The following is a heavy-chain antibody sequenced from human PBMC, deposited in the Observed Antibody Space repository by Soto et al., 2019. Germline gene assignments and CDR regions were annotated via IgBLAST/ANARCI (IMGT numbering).Heavy chain of an antibody. D-gene: IGHD6-19*01. CDR2: ISGSGGST. Sequence: GLLRLSCGASGVNCGSYAMSWIRKAPGKGLEWVSAISGSGGSTYYADSVKGRFTISRDNSKNTLYLQMNSLRAEDTAVYYCAKGDSSGWSHFDYWGQGTLVTVSS. V-gene: IGHV3-23*01. CDR3: AKGDSSGWSHFDY. J-gene: IGHJ4*02. CDR1: GVNCGSYA.